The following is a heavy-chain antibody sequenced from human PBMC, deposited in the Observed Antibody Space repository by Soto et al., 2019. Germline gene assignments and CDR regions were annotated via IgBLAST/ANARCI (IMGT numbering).Heavy chain of an antibody. V-gene: IGHV3-7*01. CDR3: ARKRVAGTVWFDP. Sequence: EVQLVESGGGLVQPGGSLRLSCAASGFTFSSYWMSWVRQAPGKGLEWVANIKQDGSEKYYVDSVKGRFTISRDNAKNSLYLQMNSLRAEDTAVYYCARKRVAGTVWFDPWGQGTLVTVSS. CDR1: GFTFSSYW. D-gene: IGHD6-19*01. CDR2: IKQDGSEK. J-gene: IGHJ5*02.